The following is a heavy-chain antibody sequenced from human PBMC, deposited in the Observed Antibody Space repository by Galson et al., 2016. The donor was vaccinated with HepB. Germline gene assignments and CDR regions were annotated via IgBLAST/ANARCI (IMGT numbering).Heavy chain of an antibody. CDR3: ARDGGRYGDYIDY. CDR2: MSFDGTNK. J-gene: IGHJ4*02. D-gene: IGHD4-17*01. CDR1: GFTFSTYA. Sequence: SLRLSCAASGFTFSTYAMHWVRQAPGKGLEWVAVMSFDGTNKFYADSVKGRFTISRDNSKNTLYLQMDSLRAEDTAVYYCARDGGRYGDYIDYWGQGTLVTVSS. V-gene: IGHV3-30*04.